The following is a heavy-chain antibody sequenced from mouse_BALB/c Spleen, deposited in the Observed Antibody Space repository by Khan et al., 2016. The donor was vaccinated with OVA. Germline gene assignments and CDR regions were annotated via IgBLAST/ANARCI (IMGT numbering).Heavy chain of an antibody. V-gene: IGHV14-3*02. CDR2: IYPPDGNT. J-gene: IGHJ2*01. CDR3: DRMARK. CDR1: GFTITDSY. Sequence: EVQLQESGAELVKSGATVKLSCTASGFTITDSYIHWLKQWPEQGLEWIGRIYPPDGNTKYDPKFQGKATITADTSSNTAYLQLSSLTSEDTAGYYCDRMARKWGQGTTLTVSS.